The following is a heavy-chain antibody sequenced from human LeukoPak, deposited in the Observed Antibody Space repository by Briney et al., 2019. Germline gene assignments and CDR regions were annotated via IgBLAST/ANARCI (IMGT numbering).Heavy chain of an antibody. CDR1: GFTFRSYG. CDR2: ISGSGDST. V-gene: IGHV3-23*01. J-gene: IGHJ4*02. D-gene: IGHD2-21*02. CDR3: AKVKTDILIPDS. Sequence: PGGSLRLSCAASGFTFRSYGMTWVRQAPGKGLEWVSAISGSGDSTYYADSVKGRFTISRDNSKNTLYLQMNSLTGADTAVYYCAKVKTDILIPDSWGQGTLVTVSS.